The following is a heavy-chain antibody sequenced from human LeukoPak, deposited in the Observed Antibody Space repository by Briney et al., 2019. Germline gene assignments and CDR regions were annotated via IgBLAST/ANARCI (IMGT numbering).Heavy chain of an antibody. CDR3: ARVVIAPTQDTDYYYYYMDV. CDR2: ISAYNGNT. V-gene: IGHV1-18*01. D-gene: IGHD2-21*01. J-gene: IGHJ6*03. Sequence: ASVKVSCKASGYTFTSYGISWVRQAPGQGLEWMGWISAYNGNTNYAQKLQGRVTMTTDTSTSTAYMELRSLRSDDTAVYYCARVVIAPTQDTDYYYYYMDVWGKGTTVTVSS. CDR1: GYTFTSYG.